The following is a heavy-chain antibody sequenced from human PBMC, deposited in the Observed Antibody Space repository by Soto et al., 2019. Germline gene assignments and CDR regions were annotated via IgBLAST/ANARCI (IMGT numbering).Heavy chain of an antibody. Sequence: ASVKVSCKASGYTFTSYGISWVRQAPGQGLEWMGWISAYKGNTNYAQKLQGRVTMTTDTSTSTAYMELRSLRSDDTAVYYCARSNRLDIAVAAPNYYYYFGMDVWGQGTTVTVSS. D-gene: IGHD6-19*01. J-gene: IGHJ6*02. CDR3: ARSNRLDIAVAAPNYYYYFGMDV. CDR1: GYTFTSYG. CDR2: ISAYKGNT. V-gene: IGHV1-18*04.